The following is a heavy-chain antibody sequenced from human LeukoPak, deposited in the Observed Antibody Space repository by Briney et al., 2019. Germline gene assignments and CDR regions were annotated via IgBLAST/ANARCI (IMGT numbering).Heavy chain of an antibody. CDR3: AKEIQGYYGSGSYHAFDY. Sequence: GGSLRLSCAASGFTFSSYWMSWVRQAPGKGLEWVSAISGSGGSTYYADSVKGRFTISRDNSKNTLYLQMNSLRAEDTALYYCAKEIQGYYGSGSYHAFDYWGQGTLVTVSS. J-gene: IGHJ4*02. CDR1: GFTFSSYW. V-gene: IGHV3-23*01. D-gene: IGHD3-10*01. CDR2: ISGSGGST.